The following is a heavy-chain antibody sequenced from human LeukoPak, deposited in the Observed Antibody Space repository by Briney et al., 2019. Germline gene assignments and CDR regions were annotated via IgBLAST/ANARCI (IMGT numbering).Heavy chain of an antibody. J-gene: IGHJ4*02. D-gene: IGHD5-12*01. V-gene: IGHV1-2*02. CDR3: ARGGSAYAN. CDR1: GYTFTDYY. CDR2: IDPNSGGT. Sequence: ASVTVSFLASGYTFTDYYMHWVRQAPGQGLEWMGWIDPNSGGTNYAQKFQGRVTLTRDTSISTAYMELSRLSSDDTAVYYCARGGSAYANWGQGTLVTVSS.